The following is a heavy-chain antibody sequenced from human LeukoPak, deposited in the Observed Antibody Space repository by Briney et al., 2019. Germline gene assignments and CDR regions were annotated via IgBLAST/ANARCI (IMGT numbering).Heavy chain of an antibody. CDR3: ASMAAASFDY. Sequence: SETLSLTCTVSGGSISSSSYYWGWIRQPPGKGLEWIGSIYYSGSTYYSTSLKSRFTISVDTSKNQFSLKLSSVTAADTAVYYCASMAAASFDYWGQGTLVTVSS. V-gene: IGHV4-39*01. J-gene: IGHJ4*02. CDR1: GGSISSSSYY. D-gene: IGHD6-13*01. CDR2: IYYSGST.